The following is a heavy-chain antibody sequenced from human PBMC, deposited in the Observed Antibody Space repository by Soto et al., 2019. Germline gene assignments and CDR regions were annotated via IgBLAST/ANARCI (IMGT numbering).Heavy chain of an antibody. Sequence: QVQLVESGGGLVKPGGSLRLSCAASGFTFSDYYMSWIRQAPGKGLEWVSYISSSGSTIYYADSVKGRFTISRDNAKNSLYLQMNSLRAEDTAGYDCARDHGLDFLSFYGMDVWGQGTTVTVSS. V-gene: IGHV3-11*01. CDR2: ISSSGSTI. CDR1: GFTFSDYY. J-gene: IGHJ6*02. CDR3: ARDHGLDFLSFYGMDV. D-gene: IGHD3-3*01.